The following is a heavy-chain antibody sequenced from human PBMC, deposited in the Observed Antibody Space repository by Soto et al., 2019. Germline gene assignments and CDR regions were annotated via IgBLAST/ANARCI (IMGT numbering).Heavy chain of an antibody. CDR2: TYYRSRWYN. D-gene: IGHD1-7*01. CDR3: AGTTSHQWYYMDV. Sequence: QVQLQESGPGLVKPSQTLSLTCAISGDSVSSNSGAWNWIRLSPSRGLEWLARTYYRSRWYNDYAVSVRSRITVNPDTSKNQFSLQLTSVTPEDTAVYYCAGTTSHQWYYMDVWGKGTTVTVSS. CDR1: GDSVSSNSGA. V-gene: IGHV6-1*01. J-gene: IGHJ6*03.